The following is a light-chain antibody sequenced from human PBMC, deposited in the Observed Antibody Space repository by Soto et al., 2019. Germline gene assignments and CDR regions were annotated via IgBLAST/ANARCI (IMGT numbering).Light chain of an antibody. V-gene: IGLV2-14*01. CDR2: GVS. CDR3: SSYTSADTMV. Sequence: QSALTQPASVSGSPGQSITISCTGTSSDVGDYNYVSWYQQHPGKAPKLIIYGVSNRPSGSSYRFSCSKSGITASLTISGLPAEDEADYYCSSYTSADTMVFVGGTKLTVL. CDR1: SSDVGDYNY. J-gene: IGLJ2*01.